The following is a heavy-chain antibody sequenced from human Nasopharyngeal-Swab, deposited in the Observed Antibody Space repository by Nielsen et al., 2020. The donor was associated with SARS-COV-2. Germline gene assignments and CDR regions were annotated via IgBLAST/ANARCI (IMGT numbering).Heavy chain of an antibody. CDR1: GFTFDDYA. CDR3: AKDLRGPYFF. V-gene: IGHV3-9*01. J-gene: IGHJ4*02. D-gene: IGHD2/OR15-2a*01. Sequence: SLKISCAASGFTFDDYAMHWVRQAPGKGLEWVSGISWNSGSIAYVDSVKGRFTISRDNAKNSLYLQMNSLRAEDTAVYYCAKDLRGPYFFWGQGTLVTVSS. CDR2: ISWNSGSI.